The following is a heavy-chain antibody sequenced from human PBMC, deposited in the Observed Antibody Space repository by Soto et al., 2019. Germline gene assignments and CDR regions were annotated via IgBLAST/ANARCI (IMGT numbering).Heavy chain of an antibody. J-gene: IGHJ6*02. V-gene: IGHV4-34*01. Sequence: PSETLSLTGAVYGGSFSGYYCSWIRQPPGKGLEWIGEINHSGSTNYNPSLKSRVTISVDTSKNQFSLKLSSVTAADTAVYYCARLGCSGGSRPRDYYYGMDVWGQGTTVTVSS. CDR3: ARLGCSGGSRPRDYYYGMDV. CDR1: GGSFSGYY. D-gene: IGHD2-15*01. CDR2: INHSGST.